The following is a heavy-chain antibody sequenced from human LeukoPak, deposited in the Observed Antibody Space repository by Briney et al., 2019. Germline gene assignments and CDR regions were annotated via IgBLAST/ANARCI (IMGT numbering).Heavy chain of an antibody. Sequence: GESLKISCKGSGYSFTSYWIGWVRQMPGKGLEWIGIIYPGDSDTRYSPSFQGQVTISADKSISTAYLQWSSLKASDTAMYYCARHYYYDSSGSYAFDIWGQGTMVTVSS. D-gene: IGHD3-22*01. J-gene: IGHJ3*02. CDR3: ARHYYYDSSGSYAFDI. V-gene: IGHV5-51*01. CDR1: GYSFTSYW. CDR2: IYPGDSDT.